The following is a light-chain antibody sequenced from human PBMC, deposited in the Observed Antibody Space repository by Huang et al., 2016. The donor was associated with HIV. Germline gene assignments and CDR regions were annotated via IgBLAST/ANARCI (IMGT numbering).Light chain of an antibody. CDR1: QSVSSN. V-gene: IGKV3-15*01. CDR2: GAS. J-gene: IGKJ2*01. CDR3: QHYTNWPWFT. Sequence: EIVMTQSPATLSVSPGERATLSCRASQSVSSNVAWYQQKPGQAPRLLIYGASTRATGIPARFSDSGSGTEFTLTISSLQSEDFAVYYCQHYTNWPWFTFGQGTKLDIK.